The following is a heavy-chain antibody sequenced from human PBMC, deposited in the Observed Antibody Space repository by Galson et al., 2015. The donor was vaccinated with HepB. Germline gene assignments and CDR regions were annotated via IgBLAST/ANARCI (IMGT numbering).Heavy chain of an antibody. D-gene: IGHD6-13*01. CDR3: ARVERTAAGTGYFDY. V-gene: IGHV1-69*02. J-gene: IGHJ4*02. Sequence: SVKVSCKASGGTFSSYTISWVRQAPGQGLEWMGRIIPILGIANYAQKFQGRVTVTADKSTSTAYMELSSLRSEDTAVYYCARVERTAAGTGYFDYWGQGALVTVSS. CDR1: GGTFSSYT. CDR2: IIPILGIA.